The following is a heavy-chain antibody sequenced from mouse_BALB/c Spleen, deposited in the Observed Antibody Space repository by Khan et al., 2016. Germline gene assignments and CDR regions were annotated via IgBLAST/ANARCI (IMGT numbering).Heavy chain of an antibody. J-gene: IGHJ3*01. Sequence: EVQLQESGPGLVKPSQSLSLSCTVTGYSITSDCAWSWIRQFPGNKLEWMGYISYSGYTSYNPSLKGRISITRDTSKNQFFLQLNSVTTEDTATYYCARGNDGFFAWFAYWGQGTLVTVSA. CDR3: ARGNDGFFAWFAY. D-gene: IGHD2-3*01. V-gene: IGHV3-2*02. CDR2: ISYSGYT. CDR1: GYSITSDCA.